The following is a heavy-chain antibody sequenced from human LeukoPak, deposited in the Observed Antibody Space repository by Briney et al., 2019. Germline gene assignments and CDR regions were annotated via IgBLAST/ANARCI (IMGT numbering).Heavy chain of an antibody. CDR2: ISYDGSNA. D-gene: IGHD5-12*01. Sequence: GGSLRLSCTASGFTFSSYAMHWVRQTPDKGLEWVAVISYDGSNAYYADSVKGRFAISRDNSENALYLQMNSLRAEDTAVYYCARDVVATIRYYFDYWGQGALVTVSS. J-gene: IGHJ4*02. CDR1: GFTFSSYA. V-gene: IGHV3-30*09. CDR3: ARDVVATIRYYFDY.